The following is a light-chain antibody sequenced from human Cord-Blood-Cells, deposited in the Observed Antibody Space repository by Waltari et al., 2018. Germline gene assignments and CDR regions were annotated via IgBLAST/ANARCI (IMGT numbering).Light chain of an antibody. J-gene: IGKJ4*02. V-gene: IGKV4-1*01. CDR1: KSVLYSSNDKNY. Sequence: DIVMTQSPDSLAVSLGERATIHCKTSKSVLYSSNDKNYVARYKHKPGQPPQLLIYWASTRESGVPNRFSGSGSGTDFTLAISILQSEDVSVCYCQQYYSTPLTFVGGIKVDIK. CDR2: WAS. CDR3: QQYYSTPLT.